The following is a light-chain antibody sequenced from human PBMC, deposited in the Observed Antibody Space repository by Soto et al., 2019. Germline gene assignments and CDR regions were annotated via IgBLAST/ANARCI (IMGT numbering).Light chain of an antibody. CDR3: QQSYSTPTWT. V-gene: IGKV1-39*01. J-gene: IGKJ1*01. CDR1: QSISSY. Sequence: DIQMTQSPSSLSASVGCIVNITLSESQSISSYLNWYQQKPGKAPKLLIYAASSLQSGVPSRFSGSGSGTDFTLTISSLQPEDFATYYCQQSYSTPTWTFGQGTKVDIK. CDR2: AAS.